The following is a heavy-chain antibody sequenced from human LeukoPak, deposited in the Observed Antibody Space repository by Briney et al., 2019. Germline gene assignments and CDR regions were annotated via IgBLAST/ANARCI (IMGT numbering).Heavy chain of an antibody. CDR3: ARGSGVVVTPAMKMSSNFDY. Sequence: SETLSLTCTVSDGSISSNYWSWLRQPPGKGLERIGYIYSSGSTDYNPYLKSRVTISIDMSNNQFSLKLSSVTAADTAVYYCARGSGVVVTPAMKMSSNFDYWGQGTLVTVSS. CDR2: IYSSGST. D-gene: IGHD2-2*01. V-gene: IGHV4-59*01. J-gene: IGHJ4*02. CDR1: DGSISSNY.